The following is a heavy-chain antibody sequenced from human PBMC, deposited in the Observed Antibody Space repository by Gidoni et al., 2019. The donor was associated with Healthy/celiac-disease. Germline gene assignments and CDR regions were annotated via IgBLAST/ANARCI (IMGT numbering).Heavy chain of an antibody. CDR3: ARVEMATIKDWYFDL. D-gene: IGHD5-12*01. CDR2: IKKDGSEK. CDR1: GFPFISYW. Sequence: EVQLVESGGGLVQPGGSLRTSCQASGFPFISYWMSWVRQAPGKGLEWVANIKKDGSEKYYVDSVKGRFTISRDNAKNSLYLQMNSLRAEDTAVYYCARVEMATIKDWYFDLWGRGTLVTVSS. V-gene: IGHV3-7*03. J-gene: IGHJ2*01.